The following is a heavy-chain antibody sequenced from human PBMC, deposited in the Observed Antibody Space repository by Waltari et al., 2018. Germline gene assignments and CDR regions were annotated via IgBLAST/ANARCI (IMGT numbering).Heavy chain of an antibody. J-gene: IGHJ6*02. CDR2: IKSKTDGGTT. Sequence: EVQLVASGGGFVKPGGSLRLSCAASGFTFSNAWMSWVRQAPGKGLEWVGRIKSKTDGGTTDYAAPVKGRFTISRDDSKNTLYLEMNSLKTEDTAVYYCTPYCTTTSCFAYYGMDVWGQGTTVTVSS. V-gene: IGHV3-15*01. CDR1: GFTFSNAW. D-gene: IGHD2-2*01. CDR3: TPYCTTTSCFAYYGMDV.